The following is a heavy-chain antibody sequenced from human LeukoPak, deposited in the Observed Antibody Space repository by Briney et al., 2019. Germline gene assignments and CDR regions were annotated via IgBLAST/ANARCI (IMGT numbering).Heavy chain of an antibody. D-gene: IGHD6-13*01. CDR1: GYTFASYG. CDR2: ISAYNGNT. CDR3: ARVGVAAAGTSIFDY. J-gene: IGHJ4*02. Sequence: ASVKVSCKASGYTFASYGISWVRQAPGQGLEWMGWISAYNGNTNYAQKLQGRVTMTTDTSTSTAYMELRSLRSDDTAVYYCARVGVAAAGTSIFDYWGQGTLVTVSS. V-gene: IGHV1-18*01.